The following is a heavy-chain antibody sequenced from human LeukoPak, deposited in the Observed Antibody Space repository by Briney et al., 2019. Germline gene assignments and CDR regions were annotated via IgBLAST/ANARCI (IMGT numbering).Heavy chain of an antibody. D-gene: IGHD3-10*01. J-gene: IGHJ4*02. CDR3: ARVGGSGSYWDY. V-gene: IGHV3-66*01. Sequence: GGSLRLSCAASGFTFTRYGMHWVRQAPGKGLEWVSVIYSGGSTYYADSVKGRFTISRDNSKNALYLQMNSLRAEDTAVYYCARVGGSGSYWDYWGQGTLVTVSS. CDR1: GFTFTRYG. CDR2: IYSGGST.